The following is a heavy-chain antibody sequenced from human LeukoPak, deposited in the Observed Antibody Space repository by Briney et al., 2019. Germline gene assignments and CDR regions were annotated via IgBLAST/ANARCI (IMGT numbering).Heavy chain of an antibody. J-gene: IGHJ4*02. D-gene: IGHD6-13*01. CDR2: ISGSGFTI. CDR1: GFTLSNYS. V-gene: IGHV3-48*01. CDR3: ANIAAAGILFDY. Sequence: SGGSLRLSCAVSGFTLSNYSMNWVRQAPGKGLEWISYISGSGFTIHYADSVKGRFTISRDNSKNTLYLQMNSLRAEDTAVYYCANIAAAGILFDYWGQGTLATVSS.